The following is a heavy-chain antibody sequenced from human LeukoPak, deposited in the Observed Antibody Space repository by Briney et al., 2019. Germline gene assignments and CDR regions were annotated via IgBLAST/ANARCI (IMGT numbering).Heavy chain of an antibody. Sequence: GGSLRLSCAASGFTFSNAWMSWVRQAPGKGLEWVGRIKSKTDGGTTDYAAPVKGRFTISRDDSKNTLSLQMNSLKTEDTAVYHCATHLTYHDFWSTGIYYYYYAMDVWGQGTTVTVSS. V-gene: IGHV3-15*01. CDR3: ATHLTYHDFWSTGIYYYYYAMDV. D-gene: IGHD3-3*01. CDR2: IKSKTDGGTT. CDR1: GFTFSNAW. J-gene: IGHJ6*02.